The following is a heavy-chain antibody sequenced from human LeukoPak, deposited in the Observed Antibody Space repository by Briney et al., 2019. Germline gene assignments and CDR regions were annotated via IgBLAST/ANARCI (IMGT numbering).Heavy chain of an antibody. J-gene: IGHJ4*02. CDR1: GGSFSGYY. CDR2: INHSGST. CDR3: ARGSNPLKWFYHRIQFDY. Sequence: SETLSLTCAVYGGSFSGYYWSWTRQPPGKGLEWIGEINHSGSTNYNPSLKSRVTISVDTSKNQFSLKLSSVTAADTAVYYCARGSNPLKWFYHRIQFDYWGQGTLVTVSS. V-gene: IGHV4-34*01. D-gene: IGHD3-22*01.